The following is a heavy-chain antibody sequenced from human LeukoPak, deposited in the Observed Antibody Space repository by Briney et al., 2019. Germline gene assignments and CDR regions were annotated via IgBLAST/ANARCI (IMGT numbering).Heavy chain of an antibody. Sequence: NPGGSLRLSCAASGFTFNDAWMSWVRQASGKGLEWVGRIKSITNGGTTDYAAPVKGRFTISRDDSKNTLYLQMNSLKTEDTAVYYCTTDDRGYSYAPRYWGQGTLVTVSS. CDR3: TTDDRGYSYAPRY. CDR1: GFTFNDAW. CDR2: IKSITNGGTT. D-gene: IGHD5-18*01. V-gene: IGHV3-15*01. J-gene: IGHJ4*02.